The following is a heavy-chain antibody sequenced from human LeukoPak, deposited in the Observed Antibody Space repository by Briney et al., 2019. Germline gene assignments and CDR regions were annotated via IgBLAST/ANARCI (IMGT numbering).Heavy chain of an antibody. D-gene: IGHD3-22*01. CDR2: IYYSGST. CDR1: GGSISSSSSY. CDR3: ARRSPYYDSSGYFDY. J-gene: IGHJ4*02. V-gene: IGHV4-39*01. Sequence: SETLSLTCTVSGGSISSSSSYWGWIRQPPGKGLEWIGSIYYSGSTYYNPSLKSRVTISVDTSKDQFSLKLSSVTAADTAVYYCARRSPYYDSSGYFDYWGQGTLVTASS.